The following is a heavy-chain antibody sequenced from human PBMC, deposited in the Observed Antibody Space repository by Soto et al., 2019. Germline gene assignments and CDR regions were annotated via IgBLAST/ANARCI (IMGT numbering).Heavy chain of an antibody. J-gene: IGHJ4*02. CDR1: GYSFTSYW. D-gene: IGHD6-19*01. CDR2: IYPGDSDT. CDR3: ARPKGYSSGRGTIEY. Sequence: GESLKISCKGSGYSFTSYWIVWVRQMPGKGLEWMGIIYPGDSDTRYSPSFQGQVTISADKSISTAYLQWSSLKASDTAMYYCARPKGYSSGRGTIEYWGQGTLVTVSS. V-gene: IGHV5-51*01.